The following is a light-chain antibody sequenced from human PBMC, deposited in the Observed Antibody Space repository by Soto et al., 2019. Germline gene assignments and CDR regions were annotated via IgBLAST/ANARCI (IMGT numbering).Light chain of an antibody. CDR2: AAS. CDR1: QDITSA. Sequence: AIQLTQSPSSLSASVGDRVTITCRASQDITSALAWYQQKPGKAPNLLIYAASSLKSGVPSRFSGSGSGTDFALTISRLQPEDFATYYCQQFNSYVITFGQGTRLETK. J-gene: IGKJ5*01. CDR3: QQFNSYVIT. V-gene: IGKV1-13*02.